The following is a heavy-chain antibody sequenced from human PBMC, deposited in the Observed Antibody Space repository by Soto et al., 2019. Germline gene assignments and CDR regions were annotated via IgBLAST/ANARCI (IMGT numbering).Heavy chain of an antibody. CDR3: AGHSSRWYGWFDP. Sequence: SETISVTCTVAGGPISSYYWSWIRQPPGKELEWIAYVSYSGNTNYNPSLKSRLTISVDASKNQFSLELRSVTAADTAVYYCAGHSSRWYGWFDPWGQGTLVTVSS. J-gene: IGHJ5*02. V-gene: IGHV4-59*08. CDR2: VSYSGNT. D-gene: IGHD2-2*01. CDR1: GGPISSYY.